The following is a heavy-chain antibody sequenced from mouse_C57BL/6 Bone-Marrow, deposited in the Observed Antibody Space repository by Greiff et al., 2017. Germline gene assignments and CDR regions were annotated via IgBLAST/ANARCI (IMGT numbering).Heavy chain of an antibody. V-gene: IGHV1-69*01. CDR3: ARDWEGFAY. CDR2: IDPSDSYT. Sequence: QVQLQQPGAELVMPGASVKLSCKASGYTFTSYWMHWVKQRPGQGLEWIGEIDPSDSYTNYNQKFKGKSTLTVDKSSSTAYMQLRSLTSEDSAVYYCARDWEGFAYWGQGTLVTVSA. CDR1: GYTFTSYW. J-gene: IGHJ3*01. D-gene: IGHD4-1*01.